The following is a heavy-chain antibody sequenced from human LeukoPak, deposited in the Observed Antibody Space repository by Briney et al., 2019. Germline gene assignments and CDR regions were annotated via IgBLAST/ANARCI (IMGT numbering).Heavy chain of an antibody. J-gene: IGHJ4*02. Sequence: ASVNVSFTASGCTFTINYIHWVRQAPGQGLEWMGMIYPRDGSTSYAQKFQGRVTVTRDTSTSTVHMELSGLRSEDTAVYYCARDQEGFDYWGQGTLVTVSS. CDR3: ARDQEGFDY. CDR1: GCTFTINY. CDR2: IYPRDGST. V-gene: IGHV1-46*01.